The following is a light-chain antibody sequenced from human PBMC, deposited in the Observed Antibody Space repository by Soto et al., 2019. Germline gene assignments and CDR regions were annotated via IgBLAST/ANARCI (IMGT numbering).Light chain of an antibody. J-gene: IGLJ1*01. V-gene: IGLV2-23*01. Sequence: QAVLTQPASVSGAPGQSITISCTGTNNLVSWYQQHPGKAPKVVVYEGTKRPSGVSNRFSGSNSGGTASLTISGLQAKDEASYCCCAYVGASSYVFGPGTKVTVL. CDR1: NNL. CDR3: CAYVGASSYV. CDR2: EGT.